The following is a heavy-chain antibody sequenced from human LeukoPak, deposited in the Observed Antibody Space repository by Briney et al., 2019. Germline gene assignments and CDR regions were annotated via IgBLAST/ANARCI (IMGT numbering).Heavy chain of an antibody. V-gene: IGHV3-23*01. CDR2: ISGSGGST. D-gene: IGHD6-19*01. CDR3: AKGGPVAADPRYYQH. CDR1: RFTFSTYA. Sequence: GGSLRLSCAASRFTFSTYAMSWVRQAPGKGLEWVSAISGSGGSTYYADSVEGRFTISRDNSKNTLYLQMNSLRAEDTAVYYCAKGGPVAADPRYYQHWGQGTLVTVSS. J-gene: IGHJ1*01.